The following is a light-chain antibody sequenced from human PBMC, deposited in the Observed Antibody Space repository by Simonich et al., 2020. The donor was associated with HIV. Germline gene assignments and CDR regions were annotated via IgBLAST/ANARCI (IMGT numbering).Light chain of an antibody. J-gene: IGKJ5*01. V-gene: IGKV1-39*01. CDR1: QSISSS. Sequence: DIQMTQSPSSLSASVGDIVTITCRASQSISSSFNWYQQKSGRAPKLLIYASSSLQSGDPSRLSGSGSGTDFTLTISSLQPEDFATYYCQHYNSFPVTFGQGTRLEIK. CDR3: QHYNSFPVT. CDR2: ASS.